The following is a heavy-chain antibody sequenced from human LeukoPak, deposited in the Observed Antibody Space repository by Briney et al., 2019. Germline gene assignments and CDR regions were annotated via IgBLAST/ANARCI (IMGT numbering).Heavy chain of an antibody. Sequence: ASVKVSCKASGYTFTSYAMHWVRQAPGQRLEWMGWINAGNDNTAYSQKFQGRVIITRDTSASTAYMELNSLRSEDTAVYYCARGATCGGDCYCFDYWGQGTLVTVSS. CDR3: ARGATCGGDCYCFDY. CDR2: INAGNDNT. J-gene: IGHJ4*02. V-gene: IGHV1-3*01. D-gene: IGHD2-21*02. CDR1: GYTFTSYA.